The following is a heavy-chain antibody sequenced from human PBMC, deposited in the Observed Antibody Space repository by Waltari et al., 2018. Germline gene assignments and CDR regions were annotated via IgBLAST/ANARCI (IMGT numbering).Heavy chain of an antibody. CDR1: GGSIGRYY. D-gene: IGHD3-10*01. J-gene: IGHJ3*02. Sequence: QVQLQESGPGLVKPSETLSLTCSVSGGSIGRYYWNWIRQPAGRGLEWIGHVYTTGSTNKTPSLKSRVTMSVDTSKNQLSLKLTSVTTADTAIYYCARGGAFGGEDAFDIWGQGTKVTVSS. CDR2: VYTTGST. V-gene: IGHV4-4*07. CDR3: ARGGAFGGEDAFDI.